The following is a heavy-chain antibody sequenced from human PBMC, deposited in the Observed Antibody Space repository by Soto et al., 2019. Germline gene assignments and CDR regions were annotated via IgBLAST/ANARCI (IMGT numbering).Heavy chain of an antibody. CDR3: ARDGTNWNPTFDY. Sequence: ASVKVSCTASGYTFTSYAMHWVRQAPGQRLEWMGWINAGNGNTKYSQKFQGRVTITRDTSASTAYMELSSLRSEDTAVYYCARDGTNWNPTFDYWGQGTLVTVSS. J-gene: IGHJ4*02. CDR1: GYTFTSYA. V-gene: IGHV1-3*01. D-gene: IGHD1-20*01. CDR2: INAGNGNT.